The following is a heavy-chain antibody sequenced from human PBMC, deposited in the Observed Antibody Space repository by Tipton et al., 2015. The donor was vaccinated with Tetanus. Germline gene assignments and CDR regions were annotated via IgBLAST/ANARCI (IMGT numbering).Heavy chain of an antibody. CDR3: ARDQARGARGWNYFDF. CDR1: GVSISGGRYY. CDR2: IYSSGST. Sequence: GLVKPSQTLSLTCSVSGVSISGGRYYWSWIRQRPGKGLEWIGDIYSSGSTYTDPSLKGRVTISVDTSKNQFSLRVNSVTAADTAVYYCARDQARGARGWNYFDFWGLGTLVTVPS. J-gene: IGHJ4*02. D-gene: IGHD1-26*01. V-gene: IGHV4-31*03.